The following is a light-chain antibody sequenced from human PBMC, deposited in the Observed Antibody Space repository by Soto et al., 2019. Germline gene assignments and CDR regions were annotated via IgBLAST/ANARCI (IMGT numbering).Light chain of an antibody. J-gene: IGLJ1*01. CDR2: EVR. Sequence: QSVLTQPASVSGSPGQSITISCTGASSDIGGYNFVSWYQQHPGKAPKLLIYEVRHRPSGISNRFSGSKSGNTAPLTISGLQAEDEADYYCISYSSSSTLYVFGPGTKVTVL. CDR1: SSDIGGYNF. CDR3: ISYSSSSTLYV. V-gene: IGLV2-14*01.